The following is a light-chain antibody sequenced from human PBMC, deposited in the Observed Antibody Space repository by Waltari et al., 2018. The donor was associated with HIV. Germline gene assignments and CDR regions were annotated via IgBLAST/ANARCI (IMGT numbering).Light chain of an antibody. CDR2: EDF. Sequence: SVLTQPPSVSAAPGQTITISCSGSPSNIWSNYVAWYQQFPGRAPQFLISEDFRRPSGIPDRFSGSKSGTSATLDITGLQTGDEADYYCGTWDSSLGAGVFGGGTKVTV. CDR1: PSNIWSNY. CDR3: GTWDSSLGAGV. V-gene: IGLV1-51*02. J-gene: IGLJ3*02.